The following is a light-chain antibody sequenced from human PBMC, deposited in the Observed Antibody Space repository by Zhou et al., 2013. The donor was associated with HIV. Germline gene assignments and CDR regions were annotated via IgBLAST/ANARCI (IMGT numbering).Light chain of an antibody. CDR3: QQYENSRT. Sequence: EIVLTQSPATLSLSPGERATLSCGASQSVGSSLAWYQQRPGQPPRLLIYDTSMRATGIPARFRGSGSGTDFTLTISSLEPGDFAVYYCQQYENSRTFGQGTKVELK. CDR1: QSVGSS. CDR2: DTS. V-gene: IGKV3-11*01. J-gene: IGKJ1*01.